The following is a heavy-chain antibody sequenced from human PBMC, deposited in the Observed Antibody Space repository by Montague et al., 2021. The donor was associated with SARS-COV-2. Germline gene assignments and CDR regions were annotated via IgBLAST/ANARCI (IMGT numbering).Heavy chain of an antibody. CDR2: IDYSGST. D-gene: IGHD3-3*01. J-gene: IGHJ5*02. Sequence: SETLSLTCTVSGGSISSSSYYWGWIRQPPGKGLEWIGSIDYSGSTYYXXXLESRVTISVDTSKNQFSLKLSSVTAADTAVYYCASQTLGITIFGVVNGRWFDPWGQGTLVTVSS. CDR1: GGSISSSSYY. V-gene: IGHV4-39*01. CDR3: ASQTLGITIFGVVNGRWFDP.